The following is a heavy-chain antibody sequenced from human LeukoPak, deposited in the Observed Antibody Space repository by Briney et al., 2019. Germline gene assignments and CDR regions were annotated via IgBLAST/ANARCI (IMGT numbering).Heavy chain of an antibody. V-gene: IGHV3-48*02. Sequence: GGSLRLSCAASGFTFSSYSMNWVRQAPGKGLEWVSYISSSSTIYYADSVKGRFTISRDNAKNSLYLQMNSLRDEDTAVYYCARDGYYYDSSGYYYYYYGMDVWGQGTTVTVSS. D-gene: IGHD3-22*01. CDR3: ARDGYYYDSSGYYYYYYGMDV. J-gene: IGHJ6*02. CDR1: GFTFSSYS. CDR2: ISSSSTI.